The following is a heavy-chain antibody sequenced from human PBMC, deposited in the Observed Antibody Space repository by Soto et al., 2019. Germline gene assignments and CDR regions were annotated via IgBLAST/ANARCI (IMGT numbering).Heavy chain of an antibody. Sequence: GGSLSLSCAASGFTFRAFAMSWVRQAPGKGLEWVSTISGGTATTYADSVKGRFTVSRDNSKNTIYLQMNSLAPGDTAVYYCAKGSHIAARPFYFDFWGQGTQVTVSS. J-gene: IGHJ4*02. V-gene: IGHV3-23*01. CDR3: AKGSHIAARPFYFDF. CDR2: ISGGTAT. CDR1: GFTFRAFA. D-gene: IGHD6-6*01.